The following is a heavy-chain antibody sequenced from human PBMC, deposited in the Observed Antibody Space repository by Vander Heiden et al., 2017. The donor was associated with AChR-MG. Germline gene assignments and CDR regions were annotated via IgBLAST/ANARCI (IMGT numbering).Heavy chain of an antibody. V-gene: IGHV3-49*03. CDR3: TGDHYGSGTYYKD. D-gene: IGHD3-10*01. CDR2: ITSKTYDATT. CDR1: GFTFGGYA. Sequence: EVQLVESGGGLVQPGRSLRLSCTTSGFTFGGYAMSWFRQAPGKGREWIAFITSKTYDATTEYAAAVKGRFTISRDDSKSIVYLQMSSMKIEDTAFYYCTGDHYGSGTYYKDWGQGTLVTVSS. J-gene: IGHJ4*02.